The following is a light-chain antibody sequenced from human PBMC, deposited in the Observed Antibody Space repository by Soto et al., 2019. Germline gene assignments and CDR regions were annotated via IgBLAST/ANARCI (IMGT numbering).Light chain of an antibody. Sequence: EIVMTQSPATLSVSPGERVTLSCRARQSVGSNIAWYQQKPGQGPRLLIYGASTRAAGIPARFSGSGSGTEFTLTISSLQSEVFAVYFCQQYYHMWTFGPGTKVDIK. CDR1: QSVGSN. CDR3: QQYYHMWT. J-gene: IGKJ1*01. CDR2: GAS. V-gene: IGKV3-15*01.